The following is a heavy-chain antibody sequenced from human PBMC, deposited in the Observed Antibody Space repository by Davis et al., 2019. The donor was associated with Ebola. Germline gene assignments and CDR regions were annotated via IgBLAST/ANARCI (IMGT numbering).Heavy chain of an antibody. V-gene: IGHV3-53*05. J-gene: IGHJ4*02. D-gene: IGHD6-19*01. CDR3: ATTQWLREFDN. CDR2: IYDQST. CDR1: GFTVSSNH. Sequence: ESLKISCTASGFTVSSNHMSWVRQAPGKGLEWVSVIYDQSTAYADAVRGRFIISRDKSNNTLYLEMNSLRVDDTAVYYCATTQWLREFDNGGQGTLVTVSS.